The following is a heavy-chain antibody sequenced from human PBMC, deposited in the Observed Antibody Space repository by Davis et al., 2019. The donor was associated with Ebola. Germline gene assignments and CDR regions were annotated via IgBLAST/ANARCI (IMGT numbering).Heavy chain of an antibody. CDR2: IYHSGST. V-gene: IGHV4-30-2*01. J-gene: IGHJ5*02. D-gene: IGHD6-13*01. CDR1: GGSISSGGYS. CDR3: ARGKPFGSSFWFDP. Sequence: MPSETLSLTCAVSGGSISSGGYSWSWIRQPPGKGLEWIGYIYHSGSTYYHPSLKSRVTISVDRSKNQFSLKLSSVTAADTAVYYCARGKPFGSSFWFDPWGQGTLVTVSS.